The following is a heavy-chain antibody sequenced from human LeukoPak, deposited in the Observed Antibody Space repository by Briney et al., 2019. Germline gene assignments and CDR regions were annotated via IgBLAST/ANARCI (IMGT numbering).Heavy chain of an antibody. CDR1: GYTFTSYG. Sequence: ASVKVSCKASGYTFTSYGISWVRQAPGQGLEWMGWINPNSGGTNYAQKFQGRVTMTRDTSISTAYMELSRLRSDDTAVYYCALVVVTATVDYWGQGTLVTVSS. V-gene: IGHV1-2*02. CDR2: INPNSGGT. D-gene: IGHD2-21*02. J-gene: IGHJ4*02. CDR3: ALVVVTATVDY.